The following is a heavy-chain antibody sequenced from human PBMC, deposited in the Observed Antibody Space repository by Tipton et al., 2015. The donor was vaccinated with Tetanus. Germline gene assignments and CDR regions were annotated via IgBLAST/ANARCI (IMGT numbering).Heavy chain of an antibody. D-gene: IGHD2-2*01. CDR1: GGSISSYY. CDR2: IYYSGST. V-gene: IGHV4-59*01. CDR3: ARDHATSDAFDI. J-gene: IGHJ3*02. Sequence: GLVKPSETLSLTCTVSGGSISSYYWSWIRQPPGKGLEWIGYIYYSGSTNYNPSLKSRVTISVDTSKNQFSLKLSSVTAADTAVYYCARDHATSDAFDIWGQGTMVTVPS.